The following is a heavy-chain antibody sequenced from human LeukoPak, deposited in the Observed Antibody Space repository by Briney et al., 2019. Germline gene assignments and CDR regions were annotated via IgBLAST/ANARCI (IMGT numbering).Heavy chain of an antibody. CDR3: ARGRAISY. Sequence: SETLSLTCAVCGGSLSGYYWSWIRQPPGKGLEWIGEINHRGSTNYNPSLRSRVTTSVDTSKNQFSLKLSSVTAADTAVYYCARGRAISYWGQGTLVTVSS. J-gene: IGHJ4*02. CDR1: GGSLSGYY. V-gene: IGHV4-34*01. D-gene: IGHD3-3*01. CDR2: INHRGST.